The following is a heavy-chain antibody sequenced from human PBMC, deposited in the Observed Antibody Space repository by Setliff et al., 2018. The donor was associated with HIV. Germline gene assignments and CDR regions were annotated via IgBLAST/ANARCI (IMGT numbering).Heavy chain of an antibody. V-gene: IGHV3-33*06. CDR3: AKVLPAKVRGDYYYGMDV. CDR1: GFTFSSYG. D-gene: IGHD3-10*01. J-gene: IGHJ6*02. CDR2: IWYDGSNK. Sequence: GGSLRLSCAASGFTFSSYGMHWVRQAPGKGLEWVAVIWYDGSNKYYADSVKGRFTISRDNSKNTLYLQMNSLRAEDTAVYYCAKVLPAKVRGDYYYGMDVWGQGTTVTVSS.